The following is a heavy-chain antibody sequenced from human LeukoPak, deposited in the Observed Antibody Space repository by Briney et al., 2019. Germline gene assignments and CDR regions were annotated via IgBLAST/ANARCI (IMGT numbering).Heavy chain of an antibody. Sequence: GGSLRLSCAASGFTFSSYAMSWVRQAPGKGLEWVSAISGSGGSTYYADSVKGRSTISRDNSKNTLYLQMNSLRAEDTAVYYCARGGMEGNYYYYYMDVWGKGTTVTISS. D-gene: IGHD3-16*01. CDR1: GFTFSSYA. J-gene: IGHJ6*03. CDR2: ISGSGGST. CDR3: ARGGMEGNYYYYYMDV. V-gene: IGHV3-23*01.